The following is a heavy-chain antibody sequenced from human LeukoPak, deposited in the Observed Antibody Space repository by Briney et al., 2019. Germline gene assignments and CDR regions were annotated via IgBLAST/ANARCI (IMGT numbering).Heavy chain of an antibody. Sequence: SETLSLTCAVYGGSFSGYYWSWIRQPPGKGLEWIGEINHSGSTNYNPSLKSRVTISADTSKNQFSLKLSSVTAADTAVYYCARGIPKRDYSSSWYPDAFDIWGQGTMVTVSS. CDR2: INHSGST. V-gene: IGHV4-34*01. CDR1: GGSFSGYY. D-gene: IGHD6-13*01. J-gene: IGHJ3*02. CDR3: ARGIPKRDYSSSWYPDAFDI.